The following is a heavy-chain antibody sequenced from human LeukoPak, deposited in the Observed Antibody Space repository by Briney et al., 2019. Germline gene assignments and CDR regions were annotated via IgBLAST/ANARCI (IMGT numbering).Heavy chain of an antibody. V-gene: IGHV3-33*01. Sequence: PGGSLRLSCAASGFTFSSYGMHWVRQAPGKGLEWVALIWYDGSNEDYADSVKGRFTISRDNSKNTLYLQMNSLRAEDTAVYYCAREKHSSTIVGAADAFDIWGHGTMVTVSS. CDR2: IWYDGSNE. J-gene: IGHJ3*02. CDR3: AREKHSSTIVGAADAFDI. CDR1: GFTFSSYG. D-gene: IGHD1-26*01.